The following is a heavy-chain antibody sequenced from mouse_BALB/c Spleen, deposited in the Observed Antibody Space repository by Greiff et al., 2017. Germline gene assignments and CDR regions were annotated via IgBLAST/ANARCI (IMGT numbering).Heavy chain of an antibody. Sequence: VQRVESGPGLVAPSQSLSITCTVSGFSLTSYGVHWVRQPPGKGLEWLGVIWAGGSTNYNSPPMSILSISKDNSKSQVFLKMNSLHTDDTAMYYCARDGNSRAMDYWGQGTSVTVSA. CDR3: ARDGNSRAMDY. V-gene: IGHV2-9*02. J-gene: IGHJ4*01. D-gene: IGHD4-1*01. CDR2: IWAGGST. CDR1: GFSLTSYG.